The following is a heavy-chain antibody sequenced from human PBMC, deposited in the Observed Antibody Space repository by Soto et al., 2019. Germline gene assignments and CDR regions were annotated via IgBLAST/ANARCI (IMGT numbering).Heavy chain of an antibody. CDR2: IFSNDEK. J-gene: IGHJ5*02. CDR1: GFSLSNARMG. CDR3: ARAPRGYSSGWYNNWFDP. Sequence: QVTLKESGPVLVKPTETLTLTCTVSGFSLSNARMGVSWIRQPPGKALEWLAHIFSNDEKSYSTSLKSRLTISKDTSKSQVVLTMTNMDPVDTATYYCARAPRGYSSGWYNNWFDPWGQGTLVTVSS. V-gene: IGHV2-26*01. D-gene: IGHD6-19*01.